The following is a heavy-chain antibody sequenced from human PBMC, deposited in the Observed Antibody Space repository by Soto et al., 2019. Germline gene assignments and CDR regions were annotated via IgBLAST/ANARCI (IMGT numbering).Heavy chain of an antibody. Sequence: XGSLRLSCASSVFTFSSFAMSWVRQAPGKGLEWVSSISDSGGNTYFADSVKGRFTISRDNSKNTLYLQMNSLRAEDTDVYYCEKDPYIPTLTIPGFYYYVIEVWGQGTTVPVSS. CDR1: VFTFSSFA. CDR2: ISDSGGNT. V-gene: IGHV3-23*01. D-gene: IGHD2-21*01. J-gene: IGHJ6*01. CDR3: EKDPYIPTLTIPGFYYYVIEV.